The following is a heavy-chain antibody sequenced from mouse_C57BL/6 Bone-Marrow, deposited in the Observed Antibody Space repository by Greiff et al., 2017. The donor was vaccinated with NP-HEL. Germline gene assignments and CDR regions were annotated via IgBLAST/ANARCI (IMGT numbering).Heavy chain of an antibody. CDR3: ATTVVGPWYFDV. Sequence: EVQVVESGGGLVKPGGSLKLSCAASGFTFSDYGMHWVRQAPEKGLEWVAYISSGSSTIYYADTVKGRFTISRDNAKNTLFLQMTSLRSEDTAMYYCATTVVGPWYFDVWGTGTTVTVSS. CDR1: GFTFSDYG. J-gene: IGHJ1*03. CDR2: ISSGSSTI. D-gene: IGHD1-1*01. V-gene: IGHV5-17*01.